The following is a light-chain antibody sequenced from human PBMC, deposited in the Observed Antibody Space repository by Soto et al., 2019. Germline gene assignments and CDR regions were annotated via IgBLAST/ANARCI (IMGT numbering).Light chain of an antibody. J-gene: IGKJ1*01. CDR3: HQYGSAPAWT. CDR2: GAS. CDR1: QSISSNY. Sequence: EIVLTQSPGTLSLFPGERATLSCRASQSISSNYLARYQHKPGQAPRLLIHGASNRATGIPDRFSGAGSGTDFTLTISRLEPEDFAVYYCHQYGSAPAWTFGQGTKVEIK. V-gene: IGKV3-20*01.